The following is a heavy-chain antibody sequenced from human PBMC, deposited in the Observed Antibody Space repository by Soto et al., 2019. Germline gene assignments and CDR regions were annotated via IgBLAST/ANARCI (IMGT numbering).Heavy chain of an antibody. CDR1: GGSISSYY. Sequence: SETLSLTCTVSGGSISSYYWSWIRQPPGKGLEWIGYIYYSGSTNYNPSLKSRVTISVDTSKNQFSLKLSSVTAADTAVDYCARNRPLRYSGSSWCFDHWGQGTLVTVSS. CDR3: ARNRPLRYSGSSWCFDH. V-gene: IGHV4-59*01. J-gene: IGHJ4*02. D-gene: IGHD1-26*01. CDR2: IYYSGST.